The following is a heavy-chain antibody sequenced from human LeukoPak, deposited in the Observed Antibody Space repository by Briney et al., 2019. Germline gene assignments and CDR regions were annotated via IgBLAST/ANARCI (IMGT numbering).Heavy chain of an antibody. V-gene: IGHV3-9*03. D-gene: IGHD5-18*01. CDR3: AKSPYTAGYTYYFDY. CDR2: ISWNSGSI. Sequence: PGRSLRLSCAASGFTFDDYAMHWVRQAPGKGLEWVSGISWNSGSIGYADSVKGRFTISRDNAKNSLYLQMNSLRAEDMALYYCAKSPYTAGYTYYFDYWGQGTLVTVSS. J-gene: IGHJ4*02. CDR1: GFTFDDYA.